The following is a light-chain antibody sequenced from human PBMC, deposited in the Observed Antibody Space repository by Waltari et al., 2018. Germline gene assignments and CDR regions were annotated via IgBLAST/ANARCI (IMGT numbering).Light chain of an antibody. CDR3: CSYAGSYIWV. V-gene: IGLV2-11*01. CDR1: STDVGPYNY. Sequence: QSALTQPRSVSGPPGQSVTISCTGPSTDVGPYNYVSWYQQLPDKAPKLRIYDVTKRPAGVPGRFSGSRSGNTASLTISGLQAEDEADYYCCSYAGSYIWVFGGGTKLTVL. CDR2: DVT. J-gene: IGLJ3*02.